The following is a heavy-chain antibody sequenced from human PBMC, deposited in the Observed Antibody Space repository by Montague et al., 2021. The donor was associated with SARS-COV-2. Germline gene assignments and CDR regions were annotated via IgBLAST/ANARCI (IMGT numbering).Heavy chain of an antibody. CDR2: IYHRGTS. CDR3: AGGRQHFNIIVVVMTGGEYYFDY. CDR1: DGSFSDYF. J-gene: IGHJ4*02. Sequence: SETLFLTCAVYDGSFSDYFWTWIRQPPGKGLEWIGVIYHRGTSNYYPSLKSRVSISVDTSKNHSSLYLGSVTAADTAVYYCAGGRQHFNIIVVVMTGGEYYFDYWGQGTLVTVSS. V-gene: IGHV4-34*01. D-gene: IGHD3-22*01.